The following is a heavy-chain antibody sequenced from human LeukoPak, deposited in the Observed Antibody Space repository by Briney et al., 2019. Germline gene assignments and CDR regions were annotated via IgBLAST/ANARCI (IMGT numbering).Heavy chain of an antibody. CDR1: GYTLTAYY. CDR3: ARGYCSGGTCYLVENWLDP. CDR2: INPNSGGT. D-gene: IGHD2-15*01. Sequence: ASVKVSCKASGYTLTAYYIYWVRQAPGQGLEWMGRINPNSGGTDYAQNFQGGVTMTRDTSINTAYMELSRLRSDDTAVYYCARGYCSGGTCYLVENWLDPWGQGTLVTVSS. V-gene: IGHV1-2*06. J-gene: IGHJ5*02.